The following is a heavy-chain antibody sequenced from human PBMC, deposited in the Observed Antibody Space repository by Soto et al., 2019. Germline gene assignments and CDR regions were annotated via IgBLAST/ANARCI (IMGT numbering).Heavy chain of an antibody. Sequence: EVQLVESGGGLVQPGGSLRLSCAASGFTFSTYWMHWVRQAPGKGLVWVSRIDSDGKSTSHGDSVKGRFTISRDNAKNTLDLQMNNLRTEDTGVYFCARASGAMRLDYWGQGTLVTVSS. CDR1: GFTFSTYW. V-gene: IGHV3-74*01. D-gene: IGHD2-2*01. J-gene: IGHJ4*02. CDR3: ARASGAMRLDY. CDR2: IDSDGKST.